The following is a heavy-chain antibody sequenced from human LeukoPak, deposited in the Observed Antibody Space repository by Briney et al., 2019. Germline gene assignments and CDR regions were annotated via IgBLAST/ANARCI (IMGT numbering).Heavy chain of an antibody. J-gene: IGHJ4*01. CDR3: ARDFIVGAYYPDY. D-gene: IGHD1-26*01. V-gene: IGHV3-30-3*01. CDR2: ISYDGSNK. Sequence: GGSLRLSCAASGFTFSSYAMHWVRQAPGKGLEWVAVISYDGSNKYYADSVKGRFTISRDNSKNTLYLQMNSLRAEDTAVYYCARDFIVGAYYPDYWFHRTLVIVSS. CDR1: GFTFSSYA.